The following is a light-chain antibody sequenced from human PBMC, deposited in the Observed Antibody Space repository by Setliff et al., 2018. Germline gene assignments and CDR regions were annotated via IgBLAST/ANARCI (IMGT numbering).Light chain of an antibody. V-gene: IGLV2-23*02. Sequence: QSVLTRPASVSGSPGQSITISCTGATSDLGSYNLVSWYQQHPGEAPKLILYEVTQRPSGVSIRFSGSKSGSTASLTISGLQAEDEADYYCCSYAGRSTFRVIFGGGTKGTVL. CDR3: CSYAGRSTFRVI. J-gene: IGLJ2*01. CDR1: TSDLGSYNL. CDR2: EVT.